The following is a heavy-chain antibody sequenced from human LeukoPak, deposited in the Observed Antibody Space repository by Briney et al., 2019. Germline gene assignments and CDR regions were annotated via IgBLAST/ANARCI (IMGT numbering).Heavy chain of an antibody. Sequence: ASVKVSCKASGYTFTSYGISWVRQAPGQGLEWMGWISAYNGNTNYAQKLQGRVTMTTDTSTSTAYMELRSLRSEDTAVYYCARDKLGCSSTSCSNYWGQGTLVTVSS. V-gene: IGHV1-18*01. CDR1: GYTFTSYG. CDR2: ISAYNGNT. D-gene: IGHD2-2*01. CDR3: ARDKLGCSSTSCSNY. J-gene: IGHJ4*02.